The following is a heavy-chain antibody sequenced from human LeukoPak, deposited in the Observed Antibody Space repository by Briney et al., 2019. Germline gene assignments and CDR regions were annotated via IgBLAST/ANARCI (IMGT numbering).Heavy chain of an antibody. CDR1: GGTFSSYA. CDR2: IIPIFGTA. V-gene: IGHV1-69*13. J-gene: IGHJ4*02. D-gene: IGHD3-10*01. CDR3: AVGYYYGSGSPLVNFDY. Sequence: ASVKVSCKASGGTFSSYAISWVRRAPGQGLEWMGGIIPIFGTANYAQKFQGRVTITADESTSTAYMELSSLRSEDTAVYYCAVGYYYGSGSPLVNFDYWGQGTLVTVSS.